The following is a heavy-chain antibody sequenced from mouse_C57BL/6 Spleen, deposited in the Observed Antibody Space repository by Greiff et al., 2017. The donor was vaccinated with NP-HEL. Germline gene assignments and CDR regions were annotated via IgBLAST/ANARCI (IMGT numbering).Heavy chain of an antibody. CDR1: GFTFSSYA. D-gene: IGHD1-1*01. V-gene: IGHV5-4*01. J-gene: IGHJ4*01. Sequence: EVKLMESGGGLVKPGGSLKLSCAASGFTFSSYAMSWVRQTPEKRLEWVATISDGGSYTYYPDNVKGRFTISRDNAKNNLYLQMSHLKSEDTAMYYGARDTPSTVVAHYYAMDYWGQGTSVTVSS. CDR2: ISDGGSYT. CDR3: ARDTPSTVVAHYYAMDY.